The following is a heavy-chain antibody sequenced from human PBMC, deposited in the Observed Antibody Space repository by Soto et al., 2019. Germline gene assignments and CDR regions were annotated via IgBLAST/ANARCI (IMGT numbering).Heavy chain of an antibody. CDR2: IYSGGGT. J-gene: IGHJ4*02. CDR1: GFSVSYNY. D-gene: IGHD4-17*01. Sequence: EAQLVQSGGGLVQPGGSLRLSCAASGFSVSYNYMSWVRQAPGKGLEWVSLIYSGGGTDYAESVKGRFTISRDNSKNTLYLQTNSLKAEDTAIYYCATRMTTAPYWGQGTLVTVSS. CDR3: ATRMTTAPY. V-gene: IGHV3-66*01.